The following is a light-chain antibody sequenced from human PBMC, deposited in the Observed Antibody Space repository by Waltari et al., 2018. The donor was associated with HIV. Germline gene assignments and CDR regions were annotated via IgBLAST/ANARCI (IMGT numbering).Light chain of an antibody. J-gene: IGLJ3*02. CDR2: EVS. CDR3: SSYAGSSTWV. CDR1: SSDAGDDNY. V-gene: IGLV2-8*01. Sequence: SALPQPPSASGSPGQPVTISCTGISSDAGDDNYVSWYQQSPGKAPKLIIYEVSKRPSGVPDRFSGSKSGNTASLTVSGLQADDEADYYCSSYAGSSTWVFGGGTKLTVL.